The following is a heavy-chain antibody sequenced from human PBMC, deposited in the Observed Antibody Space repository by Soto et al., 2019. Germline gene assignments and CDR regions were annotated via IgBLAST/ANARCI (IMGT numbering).Heavy chain of an antibody. D-gene: IGHD2-15*01. CDR2: ISWNSGSI. J-gene: IGHJ4*02. CDR3: ARDGLVGGVAATQPTTKFDD. CDR1: GFTFDDYA. Sequence: PGGSLRLSCAASGFTFDDYAMHWVRQAPGKGLEWVSGISWNSGSIGYADSVKGRLTISRDNAKNSLYLQMNSLRAEGTAVYYCARDGLVGGVAATQPTTKFDDWGQGTLVTVSS. V-gene: IGHV3-9*01.